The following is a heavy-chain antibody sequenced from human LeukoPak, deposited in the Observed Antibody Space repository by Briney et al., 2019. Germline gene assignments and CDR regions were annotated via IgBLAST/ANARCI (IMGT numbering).Heavy chain of an antibody. CDR1: GASFSGYY. J-gene: IGHJ4*02. CDR2: INHTGNT. V-gene: IGHV4-34*01. CDR3: ARGPRDTRSWYLNY. Sequence: SETLSLTCAVYGASFSGYYWSWIRQPPGKGLEWIGEINHTGNTNYNPSLKSRVTISVNTSKNQFSLNLSSVTAADTAVYYCARGPRDTRSWYLNYWGQGTLVAVSS. D-gene: IGHD6-13*01.